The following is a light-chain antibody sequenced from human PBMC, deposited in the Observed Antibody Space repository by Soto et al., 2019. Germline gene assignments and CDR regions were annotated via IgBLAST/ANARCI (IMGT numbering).Light chain of an antibody. V-gene: IGKV3-20*01. J-gene: IGKJ2*01. CDR1: QSVSSSY. CDR3: QQYGRSRYT. CDR2: GAS. Sequence: EIVLTQSPGTLSLSPGERATLSCRASQSVSSSYLAWYQQKPGQAPRLLIYGASSRATGIPHRFSGSGSGTDFTLTISRLEPEDFAVYYCQQYGRSRYTFGQGPKLEIK.